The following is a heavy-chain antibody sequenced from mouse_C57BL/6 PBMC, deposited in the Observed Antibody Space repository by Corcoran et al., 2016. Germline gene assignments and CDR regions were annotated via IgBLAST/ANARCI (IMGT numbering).Heavy chain of an antibody. Sequence: EVQLQQSGPELVKPGASVKISCKASGYTFTDYYMNWVKQSHGKSLEWIGDINPNNGGTSYNQKFKGKATLTVDKSSSTAYMELRSLTSEDSAVYYCARGYGSSPPFAYWGQGTLVTVSA. CDR3: ARGYGSSPPFAY. CDR2: INPNNGGT. V-gene: IGHV1-26*01. CDR1: GYTFTDYY. J-gene: IGHJ3*01. D-gene: IGHD1-1*01.